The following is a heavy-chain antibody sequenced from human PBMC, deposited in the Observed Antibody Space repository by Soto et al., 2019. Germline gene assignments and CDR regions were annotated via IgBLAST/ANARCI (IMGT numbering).Heavy chain of an antibody. V-gene: IGHV1-69*12. J-gene: IGHJ5*02. D-gene: IGHD5-18*01. CDR2: IIPILGTA. CDR1: GGTFSSYA. CDR3: ARTNTAMVTGWFDP. Sequence: QVQLVQSGAEVKKPGSSVKVSCKASGGTFSSYAISWVRQAPGQGLEWMGGIIPILGTANYAQKFQGRVTITADESTSTAYMELSSLRSEDTAVYYCARTNTAMVTGWFDPWAQGTLVTVSS.